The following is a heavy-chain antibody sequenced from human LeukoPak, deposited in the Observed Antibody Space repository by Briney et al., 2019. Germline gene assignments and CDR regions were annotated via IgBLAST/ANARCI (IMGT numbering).Heavy chain of an antibody. CDR1: GFTFSSYA. J-gene: IGHJ4*02. D-gene: IGHD3-10*01. CDR2: ISGSGGST. Sequence: GGSLRLSCAASGFTFSSYAMHWVRQAPGKGLEWVSAISGSGGSTYYADSVKGRFTISRDNSKNTLYLQMNSLRAEDTAVYYCAKLLWFGELLFDYWGQGTLVTVSS. CDR3: AKLLWFGELLFDY. V-gene: IGHV3-23*01.